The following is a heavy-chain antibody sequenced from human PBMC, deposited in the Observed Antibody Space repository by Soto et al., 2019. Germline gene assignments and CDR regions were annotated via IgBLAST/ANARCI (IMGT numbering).Heavy chain of an antibody. Sequence: GGSLRLSCAASGFSFSHNVMHWVRQAPGKGLEWVAAISYAGHDKYYADSVKGRFTTSRDNSKDTLYLQMNSLRAEDTAIYYCAKDRGYYGSGSYPIVYYYYGMDVWGQGTTVTVSS. CDR2: ISYAGHDK. CDR1: GFSFSHNV. D-gene: IGHD3-10*01. V-gene: IGHV3-30*18. CDR3: AKDRGYYGSGSYPIVYYYYGMDV. J-gene: IGHJ6*02.